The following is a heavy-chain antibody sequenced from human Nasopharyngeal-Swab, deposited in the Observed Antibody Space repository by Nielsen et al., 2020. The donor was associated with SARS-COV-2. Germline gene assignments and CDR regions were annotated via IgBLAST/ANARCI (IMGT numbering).Heavy chain of an antibody. CDR3: ARTQTPRYFGWFSLDF. CDR2: IYYSGST. J-gene: IGHJ4*02. V-gene: IGHV4-59*06. CDR1: GGSISSYY. Sequence: SETLSLTCTVSGGSISSYYWNWIRHHPGKGLEWIGYIYYSGSTYYNPSLRSRVTISVDTSKNQFSLKLTSLTAADTAVYYCARTQTPRYFGWFSLDFWGRGTLVTVSS. D-gene: IGHD3-9*01.